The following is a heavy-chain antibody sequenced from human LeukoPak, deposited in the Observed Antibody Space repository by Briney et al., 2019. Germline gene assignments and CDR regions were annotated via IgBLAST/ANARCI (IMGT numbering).Heavy chain of an antibody. J-gene: IGHJ6*02. CDR2: IYYSGST. D-gene: IGHD6-13*01. CDR1: GGSISSYY. V-gene: IGHV4-59*08. CDR3: ARHTGSSWSTYYYYYGMDV. Sequence: SETLSLTCTGSGGSISSYYWSWIRQPPGKGLEWIGYIYYSGSTNYNPSLKSRVTISVDTSKNQFSLKLSSVTAADTAVYYCARHTGSSWSTYYYYYGMDVWGQGTTVTVSS.